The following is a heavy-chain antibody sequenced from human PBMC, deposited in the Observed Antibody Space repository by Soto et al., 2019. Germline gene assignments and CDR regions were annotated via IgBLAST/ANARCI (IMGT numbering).Heavy chain of an antibody. J-gene: IGHJ4*02. CDR3: VTSRVSIAVAGETEYYFDY. Sequence: ASVKVSCKASGYTFTGYYIHWVRQAPGQGLEWMGWVNPNSGGTNFAQKFQGWITMTRDTSISTAYMELSRLRSDDTAVYYCVTSRVSIAVAGETEYYFDYWGQGTLVTVSS. V-gene: IGHV1-2*04. CDR2: VNPNSGGT. D-gene: IGHD6-19*01. CDR1: GYTFTGYY.